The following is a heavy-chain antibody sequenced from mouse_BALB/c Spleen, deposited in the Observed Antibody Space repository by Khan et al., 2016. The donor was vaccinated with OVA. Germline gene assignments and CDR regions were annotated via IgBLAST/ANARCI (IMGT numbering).Heavy chain of an antibody. CDR3: TGPADAGYYDY. D-gene: IGHD2-3*01. CDR1: GYTFTDYA. J-gene: IGHJ2*01. CDR2: ISSYSGST. Sequence: QVQLKQSGPELVRPGVSVKISCKGSGYTFTDYAMYWVKQSHAKSLEWIGLISSYSGSTNYNQKFKGKVTMTVDNTSNAAYMELARLTSEDSAIXYWTGPADAGYYDYWGQGTTLTVSS. V-gene: IGHV1S137*01.